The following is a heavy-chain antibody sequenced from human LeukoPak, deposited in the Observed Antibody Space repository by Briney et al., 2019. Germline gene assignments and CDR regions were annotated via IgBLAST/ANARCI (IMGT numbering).Heavy chain of an antibody. Sequence: GASVKVSCKASGDTFSSYVISWVRQAPGQGLEWMGGIIPIFGSANYAQKFQGRVTITADKSTNTAYMELSSLRSEDTAVYYCARGAKIAVAGIYYFDYWGQGTLVTVSS. J-gene: IGHJ4*02. V-gene: IGHV1-69*06. CDR2: IIPIFGSA. D-gene: IGHD6-19*01. CDR3: ARGAKIAVAGIYYFDY. CDR1: GDTFSSYV.